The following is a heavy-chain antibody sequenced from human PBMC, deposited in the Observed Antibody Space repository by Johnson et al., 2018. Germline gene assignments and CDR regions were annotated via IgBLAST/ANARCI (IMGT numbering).Heavy chain of an antibody. CDR2: ISYDGSNK. Sequence: QVQLVESGGGVVQPGRSLRLSCAASGFTFSSYAMHWVRQAPGKGLEWVAVISYDGSNKYYADPVKGRFTISRDNAQNSLYLQMNSLRVEDTAVYFCARGKNWFDPWGQGTLVTVSS. V-gene: IGHV3-30-3*01. J-gene: IGHJ5*02. CDR3: ARGKNWFDP. CDR1: GFTFSSYA.